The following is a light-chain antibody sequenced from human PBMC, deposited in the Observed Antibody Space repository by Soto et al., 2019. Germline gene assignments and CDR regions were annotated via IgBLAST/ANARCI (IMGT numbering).Light chain of an antibody. Sequence: QSVLTQPASVSGSPGQSITISCTGTSSDVGAYNSVSWYQHHPGKAPKLMIYDVSNRPSGVSNRFSGSKSGNTASLTISGLQAEDEADYYCTSYTSSSTLVFGTGTKLTVL. CDR3: TSYTSSSTLV. J-gene: IGLJ1*01. CDR1: SSDVGAYNS. CDR2: DVS. V-gene: IGLV2-14*03.